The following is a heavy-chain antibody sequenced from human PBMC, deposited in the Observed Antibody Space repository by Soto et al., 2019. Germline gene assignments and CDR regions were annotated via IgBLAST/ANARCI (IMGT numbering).Heavy chain of an antibody. V-gene: IGHV3-33*01. D-gene: IGHD2-15*01. J-gene: IGHJ6*02. CDR1: GFTFSSYG. CDR3: ARDMECSGGSCHLSPGMDV. CDR2: IWYDGSNK. Sequence: GGSLRLSCAASGFTFSSYGMHWVHQAPGKGLEWVAVIWYDGSNKYYADSVKGRFTISRDNSKNTLYLQMNSLRAEDTAVYYCARDMECSGGSCHLSPGMDVWGQGTTVTVSS.